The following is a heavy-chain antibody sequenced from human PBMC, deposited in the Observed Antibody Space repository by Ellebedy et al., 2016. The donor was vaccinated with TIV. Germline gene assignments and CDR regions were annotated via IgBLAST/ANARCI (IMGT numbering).Heavy chain of an antibody. J-gene: IGHJ3*02. CDR2: ITGSGGST. CDR3: ARDVNGAFDI. V-gene: IGHV3-23*01. CDR1: GFTFSSYA. Sequence: GESLKISCAASGFTFSSYAMNWVRQAPGKGLEWVSGITGSGGSTNYADSVKGRFTISRDNAKNTLYLQMNSLRAEDTAVYYCARDVNGAFDIWGQGTMVTVSS.